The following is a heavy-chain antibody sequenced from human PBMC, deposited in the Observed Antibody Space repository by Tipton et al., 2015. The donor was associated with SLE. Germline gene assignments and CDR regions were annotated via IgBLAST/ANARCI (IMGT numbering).Heavy chain of an antibody. CDR1: GGSISSYY. D-gene: IGHD4-11*01. V-gene: IGHV4-59*01. CDR2: IHYSGTT. Sequence: TLSLTCTVSGGSISSYYWSWIRQPPGKGLEWIGYIHYSGTTNYNPSLKSRDTMSVDTSKNQFSLNLRSVTAADTAMYYCARPRERDYNDAFDIWGQGTMVIVSS. J-gene: IGHJ3*02. CDR3: ARPRERDYNDAFDI.